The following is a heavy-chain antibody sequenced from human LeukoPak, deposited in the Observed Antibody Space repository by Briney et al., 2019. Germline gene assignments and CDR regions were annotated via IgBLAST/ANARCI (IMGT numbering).Heavy chain of an antibody. CDR2: ISGSGGST. V-gene: IGHV3-23*01. Sequence: GGSLRLSCAASGFTFSSYGMSWVRQAPGKGLEWVSAISGSGGSTYYADSVKGRFTISRDNSKNTLYLQMNSLRAEDTAVYYCAKDLRYYYDSSGSSWFDPWGQGTLVTVSS. D-gene: IGHD3-22*01. CDR3: AKDLRYYYDSSGSSWFDP. CDR1: GFTFSSYG. J-gene: IGHJ5*02.